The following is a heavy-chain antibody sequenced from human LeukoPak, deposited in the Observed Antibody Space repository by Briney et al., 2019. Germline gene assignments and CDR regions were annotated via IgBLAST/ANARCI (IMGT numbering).Heavy chain of an antibody. CDR2: INPNSGGT. J-gene: IGHJ4*02. CDR3: ARVKQWLGGVDY. V-gene: IGHV1-2*06. Sequence: GSSVKVSCKASGGTFSSYAISWVRQAPGQGLEWMGRINPNSGGTNYAQKFQGRVTMTRDTSISTAYMELSRLRSDDTAVYYCARVKQWLGGVDYWGQGTLVTVSS. CDR1: GGTFSSYA. D-gene: IGHD6-19*01.